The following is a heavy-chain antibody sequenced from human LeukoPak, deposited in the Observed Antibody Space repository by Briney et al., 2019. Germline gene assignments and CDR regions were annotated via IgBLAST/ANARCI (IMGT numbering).Heavy chain of an antibody. V-gene: IGHV3-11*06. CDR1: GFTFSDYY. Sequence: GGSLRLSCAASGFTFSDYYMSWIRQAPGKGLEWVSYIGSSSSYTNYADSVKGRFTISRDNAKNSLYLQMNSLRAEDTAVYYCAKHSPGVAVAGTYFDMWGQGTMVIVSS. D-gene: IGHD6-19*01. CDR2: IGSSSSYT. CDR3: AKHSPGVAVAGTYFDM. J-gene: IGHJ3*02.